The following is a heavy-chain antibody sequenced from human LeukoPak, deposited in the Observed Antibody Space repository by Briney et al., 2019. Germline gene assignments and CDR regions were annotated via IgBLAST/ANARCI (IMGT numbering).Heavy chain of an antibody. CDR3: ARPAPYYYDEAFDI. D-gene: IGHD3-22*01. CDR2: IYYSGST. CDR1: GGAMSSSSDC. V-gene: IGHV4-39*07. Sequence: MSSTVSGGAMSSSSDCWGWIRQPPGKGLEWIGNIYYSGSTNYNPSLKSRVTISVDTSKNQFSLKLSSVTAADTAVYYCARPAPYYYDEAFDIWGQGTMVTVSS. J-gene: IGHJ3*02.